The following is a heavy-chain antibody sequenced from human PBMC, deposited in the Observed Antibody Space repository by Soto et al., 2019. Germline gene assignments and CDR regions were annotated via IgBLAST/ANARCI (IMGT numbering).Heavy chain of an antibody. Sequence: ASVKVSCKASGYTFTDYFVHWVRLAPGQGLEWMGWVNPDTGVATFPQKFQGRVTVTRDASTNTDYMELTHLTSEDTGIYYCARDPIRGGVPYFFDLWGRGTQVTVSS. J-gene: IGHJ4*02. CDR2: VNPDTGVA. CDR3: ARDPIRGGVPYFFDL. D-gene: IGHD3-16*01. V-gene: IGHV1-2*02. CDR1: GYTFTDYF.